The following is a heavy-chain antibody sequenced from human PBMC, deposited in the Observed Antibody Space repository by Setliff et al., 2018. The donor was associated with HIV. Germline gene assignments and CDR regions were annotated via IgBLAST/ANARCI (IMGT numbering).Heavy chain of an antibody. CDR1: GGSITGYF. CDR2: IYYNGNT. Sequence: SETLSLTCTVSGGSITGYFWNWIWQSPGKGLEWIGYIYYNGNTNYNPTLNSRGTISVDTSKNQFFLKLTSVTAADTAVYYCAREVYGGNSRPFDYWGQGTQVTVSS. V-gene: IGHV4-59*01. D-gene: IGHD4-17*01. J-gene: IGHJ4*02. CDR3: AREVYGGNSRPFDY.